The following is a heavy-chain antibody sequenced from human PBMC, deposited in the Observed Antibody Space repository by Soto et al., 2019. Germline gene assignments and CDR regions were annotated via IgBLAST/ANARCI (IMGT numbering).Heavy chain of an antibody. Sequence: SETLSLTCAVSGGSISSSNWWSWVRQPPGKGLEWIGEIYHSGSTNYNPSLKSRVTISVDKSKNQFSLKLSSVTAADTAVYYCASGRDGYNRRYFDYWGQGTLVTVSS. CDR3: ASGRDGYNRRYFDY. CDR2: IYHSGST. D-gene: IGHD5-12*01. CDR1: GGSISSSNW. V-gene: IGHV4-4*02. J-gene: IGHJ4*02.